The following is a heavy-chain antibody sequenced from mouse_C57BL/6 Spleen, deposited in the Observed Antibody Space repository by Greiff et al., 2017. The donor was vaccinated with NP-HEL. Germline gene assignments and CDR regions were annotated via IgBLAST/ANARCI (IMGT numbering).Heavy chain of an antibody. D-gene: IGHD1-1*01. CDR1: GFTFSDAW. CDR3: TRFITTDYYSMDY. J-gene: IGHJ4*01. V-gene: IGHV6-6*01. CDR2: IRNKANNHAT. Sequence: EVNVVESGGGLVQPGGSMKLSCAASGFTFSDAWMDWVRQSPEKGLEWVAEIRNKANNHATYYAESVKGRFTISRDDSKSSVFLQMNSLRAEDTGIYYCTRFITTDYYSMDYWGQGTSVTVSS.